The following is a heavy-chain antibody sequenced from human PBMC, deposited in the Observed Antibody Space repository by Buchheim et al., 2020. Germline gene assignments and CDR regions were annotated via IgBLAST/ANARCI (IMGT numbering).Heavy chain of an antibody. J-gene: IGHJ5*02. CDR3: ARASMITFGGVIVNGWFDP. CDR2: IYYSGST. D-gene: IGHD3-16*02. Sequence: QVQLQESGPGLVKPSETLSLTCTVSGGSISSYYWSWIRQPPGKGLEWIGYIYYSGSTNYNPSLKSRVTISVDTFKNQFSLKLSSVTAADTAVYYCARASMITFGGVIVNGWFDPWGQGTL. CDR1: GGSISSYY. V-gene: IGHV4-59*01.